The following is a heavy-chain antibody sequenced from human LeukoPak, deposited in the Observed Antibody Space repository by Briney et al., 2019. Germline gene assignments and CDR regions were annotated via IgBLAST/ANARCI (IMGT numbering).Heavy chain of an antibody. CDR2: IYDSGNT. V-gene: IGHV4-59*01. Sequence: SETLSLTCSVPGGSMSSYYWSWIRQSPGKGLEWIEHIYDSGNTNYNPSLKSRVTISVDTSKNEFSLQLTSVTAADTAVYYCARGSGWLPDSWGQGTRVTVSS. J-gene: IGHJ4*02. D-gene: IGHD6-19*01. CDR1: GGSMSSYY. CDR3: ARGSGWLPDS.